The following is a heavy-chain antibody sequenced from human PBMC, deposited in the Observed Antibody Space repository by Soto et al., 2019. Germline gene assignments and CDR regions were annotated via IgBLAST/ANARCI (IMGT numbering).Heavy chain of an antibody. D-gene: IGHD2-15*01. CDR3: ARYCSPTSCTIRYGMDV. CDR1: GFTFSTYA. CDR2: ISGSGGTT. J-gene: IGHJ6*02. Sequence: EVQLLESGGGLVQPGGSLRLSCVASGFTFSTYAMNWVRQAPREGLKWVSTISGSGGTTYYADSVKGRFTISRDNSKNTLYLQVNSLRAEDSAKYYCARYCSPTSCTIRYGMDVWGQGTTVTVSS. V-gene: IGHV3-23*01.